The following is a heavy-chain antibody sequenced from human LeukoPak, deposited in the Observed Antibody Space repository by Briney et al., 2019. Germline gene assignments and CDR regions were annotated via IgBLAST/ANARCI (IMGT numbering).Heavy chain of an antibody. CDR2: IYYSGST. CDR1: GGSISSYH. Sequence: SETLSLTCTVSGGSISSYHWSWIRQPPGKGLEWIGYIYYSGSTNYNPSLKSRVTISVDTSKNQFSLKLSSVTAADTAVYYCARDSGSSRGFDYWGQGTLVTVSS. V-gene: IGHV4-59*01. D-gene: IGHD6-13*01. J-gene: IGHJ4*02. CDR3: ARDSGSSRGFDY.